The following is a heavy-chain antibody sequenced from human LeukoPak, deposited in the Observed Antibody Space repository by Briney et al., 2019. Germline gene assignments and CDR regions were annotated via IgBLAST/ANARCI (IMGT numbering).Heavy chain of an antibody. Sequence: SETLSLTCAVYGGSFSGYYWSWIRQPPGKGLEWIGEINHSGSTNYNPSLKSRVTISVDTSKNQFSLKLSSVTAADTAVYYCARSWRRRLVIFDYWGQGTLVTVSS. D-gene: IGHD2-21*01. J-gene: IGHJ4*02. CDR2: INHSGST. CDR3: ARSWRRRLVIFDY. CDR1: GGSFSGYY. V-gene: IGHV4-34*01.